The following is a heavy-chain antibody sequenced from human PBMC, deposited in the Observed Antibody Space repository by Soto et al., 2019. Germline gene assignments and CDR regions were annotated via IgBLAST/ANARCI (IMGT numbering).Heavy chain of an antibody. Sequence: QLQLQESGPGLVKPSETLSLTCTVSGGSISSSSYYWGWIRQPPGKGLEWIGSIYYSGSTYYNPSLKSRVAKSVDTSKNQFSLKLSSVTAADTAVYYCASFARASSTYWGQGTLVTVSS. CDR3: ASFARASSTY. CDR2: IYYSGST. V-gene: IGHV4-39*01. J-gene: IGHJ4*02. CDR1: GGSISSSSYY. D-gene: IGHD2-21*01.